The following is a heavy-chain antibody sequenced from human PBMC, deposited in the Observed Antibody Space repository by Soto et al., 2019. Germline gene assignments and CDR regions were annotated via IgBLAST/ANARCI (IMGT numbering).Heavy chain of an antibody. CDR2: IKQDGSEK. V-gene: IGHV3-7*01. CDR1: GFTFSSYW. Sequence: GVSLRLSCAASGFTFSSYWMSWVRQAPGKGLEWVANIKQDGSEKYYVDSVKGRFTISRDNAKNSLYLQMNSLRAEDTAVYYCARSGYCSSASCYADYYGMDVWGQGTTVNVSS. J-gene: IGHJ6*02. CDR3: ARSGYCSSASCYADYYGMDV. D-gene: IGHD2-2*01.